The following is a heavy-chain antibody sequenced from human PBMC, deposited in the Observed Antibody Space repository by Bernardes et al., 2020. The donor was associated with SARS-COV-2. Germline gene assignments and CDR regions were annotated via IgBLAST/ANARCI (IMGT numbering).Heavy chain of an antibody. CDR1: GFTFSSYG. J-gene: IGHJ6*03. CDR3: AREGSGGYMDV. CDR2: IWYDGSNK. D-gene: IGHD3-3*01. V-gene: IGHV3-33*01. Sequence: GGSLRLSCAASGFTFSSYGMHWVRQAPGKGLEWVAVIWYDGSNKYYADSVKGRFTISRDNSKNTLYLQMNSLRAEDTAVYYCAREGSGGYMDVWGQGTTVTVAS.